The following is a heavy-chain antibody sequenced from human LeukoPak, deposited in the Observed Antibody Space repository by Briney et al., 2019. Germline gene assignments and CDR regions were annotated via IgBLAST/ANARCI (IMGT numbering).Heavy chain of an antibody. D-gene: IGHD6-13*01. CDR2: ISWNSGSI. CDR1: GFTFDDYA. J-gene: IGHJ5*02. V-gene: IGHV3-9*01. CDR3: AKDIGAAGTLGWFDP. Sequence: PGRSLRLSCAASGFTFDDYAMPSGRQAPGKGLEWVSGISWNSGSIGYAESVKGRFPISRDNAKNSLYLQMNSLRAEDTALYYCAKDIGAAGTLGWFDPWGQGTLVTVSS.